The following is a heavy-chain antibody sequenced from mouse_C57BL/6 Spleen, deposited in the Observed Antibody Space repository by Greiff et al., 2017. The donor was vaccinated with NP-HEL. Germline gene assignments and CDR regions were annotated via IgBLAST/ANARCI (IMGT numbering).Heavy chain of an antibody. CDR2: INPSSGYT. V-gene: IGHV1-4*01. Sequence: QVHVKQSGAELARPGASVKMSCKASGYTFTSYTMHWVKQRPGQGLEWIGYINPSSGYTTYNQKFKDKATLTADKSSSTAYMQLRSLTSEDAAVYYCARSPYDYDPYYFDYWGKGTTLTVSS. D-gene: IGHD2-4*01. CDR3: ARSPYDYDPYYFDY. J-gene: IGHJ2*01. CDR1: GYTFTSYT.